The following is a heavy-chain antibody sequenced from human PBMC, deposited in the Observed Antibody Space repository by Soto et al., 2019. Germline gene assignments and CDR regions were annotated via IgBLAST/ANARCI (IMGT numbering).Heavy chain of an antibody. V-gene: IGHV4-34*01. Sequence: QVQLQQWGAGLLKPSETLSLTCAVYGGSFSGYQWSWIRQTPGKGLEWIGEINDSGNINYNPSLKSRVTIFLDTPKKQISLKLSSVTAADTDVYYCARGLIRLFGELSRRGGYYYYMDVWGKGTTVIVSS. CDR3: ARGLIRLFGELSRRGGYYYYMDV. J-gene: IGHJ6*03. CDR1: GGSFSGYQ. D-gene: IGHD3-10*01. CDR2: INDSGNI.